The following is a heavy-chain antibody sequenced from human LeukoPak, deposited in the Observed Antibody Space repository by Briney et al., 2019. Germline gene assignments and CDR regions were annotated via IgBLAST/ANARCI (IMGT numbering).Heavy chain of an antibody. D-gene: IGHD4-17*01. V-gene: IGHV3-23*01. CDR3: AKALGPFGDYADY. CDR1: GFTFSSYA. J-gene: IGHJ4*02. Sequence: PGGSLRLSCVASGFTFSSYAMSWVRQAPGKGLEWVSAISGSGGSTYYADSVKGRFTISRDNSKNTLYLQMNSLRAEDTAVYYCAKALGPFGDYADYWGQGTLVTVSS. CDR2: ISGSGGST.